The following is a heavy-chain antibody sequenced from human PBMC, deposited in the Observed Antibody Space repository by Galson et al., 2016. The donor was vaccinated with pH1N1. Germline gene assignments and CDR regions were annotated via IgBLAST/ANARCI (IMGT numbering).Heavy chain of an antibody. CDR2: IKLNSGDT. J-gene: IGHJ4*02. D-gene: IGHD2-8*01. Sequence: SVKVSCKASGYTFTGYYIHWVRQAPGQGLEWMGWIKLNSGDTKYAQKFQGRVTMTRDTSISTAYMELSSLRSDDTAIYYCARGRYCNNRDCFMGIDSWGQGTLVTVSS. V-gene: IGHV1-2*02. CDR1: GYTFTGYY. CDR3: ARGRYCNNRDCFMGIDS.